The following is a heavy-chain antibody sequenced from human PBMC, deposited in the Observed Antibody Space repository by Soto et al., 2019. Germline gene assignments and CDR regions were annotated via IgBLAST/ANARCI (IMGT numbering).Heavy chain of an antibody. D-gene: IGHD6-13*01. CDR3: ARRRWIAAPPVGDAFDI. CDR1: GGSISSYY. J-gene: IGHJ3*02. Sequence: SETLSLTCTVSGGSISSYYWSWIRQPPGKGLEWIGYIYYSGSTNYNPSLKSRVTISVDTSKNQFSLKLSSVTAADTAVYYCARRRWIAAPPVGDAFDIWGQGTMVTVSS. CDR2: IYYSGST. V-gene: IGHV4-59*08.